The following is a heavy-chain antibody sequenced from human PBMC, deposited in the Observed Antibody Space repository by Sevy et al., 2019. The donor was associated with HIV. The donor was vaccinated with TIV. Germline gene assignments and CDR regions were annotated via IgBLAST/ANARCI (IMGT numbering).Heavy chain of an antibody. CDR2: ISWNSGSI. D-gene: IGHD6-13*01. Sequence: GGSLRLSCAASGFTSDDYAMHWVRQAPGKGLEWVSGISWNSGSIGYADSVKGRFTISRDNAKNSLYLQMNSLRAEDTALYYCAKDAAAARNDAFDIWGQGTMVTVSS. CDR1: GFTSDDYA. J-gene: IGHJ3*02. CDR3: AKDAAAARNDAFDI. V-gene: IGHV3-9*02.